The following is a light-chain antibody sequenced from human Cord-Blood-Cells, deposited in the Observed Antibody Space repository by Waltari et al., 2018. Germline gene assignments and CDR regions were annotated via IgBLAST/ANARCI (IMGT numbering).Light chain of an antibody. J-gene: IGLJ2*01. CDR1: KLGDKY. CDR3: QAWDSSTVV. CDR2: QDS. V-gene: IGLV3-1*01. Sequence: SYELTQPHSVSVSPGQTASTTCPGDKLGDKYACWYQQKPGQSPVLVIYQDSKRPSGIPERFSGSNSGNTATLTISGTQAMDEADYYCQAWDSSTVVFGGGTKLTVL.